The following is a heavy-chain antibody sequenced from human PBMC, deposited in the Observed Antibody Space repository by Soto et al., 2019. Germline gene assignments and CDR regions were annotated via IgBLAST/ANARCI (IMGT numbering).Heavy chain of an antibody. V-gene: IGHV5-51*01. J-gene: IGHJ6*02. Sequence: GESLKISCKGSGYSFTSYWIGWVRQMPGKGLEWMGIIYPGDSDTRYSPSFQGQVTISADKSISTAYLQWSSLKASDTAMYYCARTFGAPMFKEKSGYYYGMAVWGQGTTVTVSS. CDR3: ARTFGAPMFKEKSGYYYGMAV. D-gene: IGHD3-10*02. CDR2: IYPGDSDT. CDR1: GYSFTSYW.